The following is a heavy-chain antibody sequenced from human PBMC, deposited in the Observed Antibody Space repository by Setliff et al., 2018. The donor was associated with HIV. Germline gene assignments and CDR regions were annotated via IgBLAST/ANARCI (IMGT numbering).Heavy chain of an antibody. V-gene: IGHV3-33*01. Sequence: HPGGSLRLSCAASGFSFSTYGMHWVRQAPGKGLEWVALIWYDGSDKYYGDSAKGRFTIYRDNSKNTLYLQMNSLRAEDTAVYYCARDRVESLWSGELNYMDVWGKGTTVTVSS. CDR3: ARDRVESLWSGELNYMDV. CDR2: IWYDGSDK. D-gene: IGHD3-10*01. J-gene: IGHJ6*04. CDR1: GFSFSTYG.